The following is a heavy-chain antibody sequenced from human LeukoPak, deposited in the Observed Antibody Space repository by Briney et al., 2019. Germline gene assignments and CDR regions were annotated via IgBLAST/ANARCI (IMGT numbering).Heavy chain of an antibody. CDR2: IYYSGST. J-gene: IGHJ4*02. Sequence: SETLSLTCTVSGGSISSSSYYWGWIRQPPGKGLEWIGSIYYSGSTYYNPSLKSRVTISVDTSKNQFSLKLSSVTAADTAVYYCARHVALHYFDYWGQGTLVTVSS. CDR1: GGSISSSSYY. CDR3: ARHVALHYFDY. V-gene: IGHV4-39*01.